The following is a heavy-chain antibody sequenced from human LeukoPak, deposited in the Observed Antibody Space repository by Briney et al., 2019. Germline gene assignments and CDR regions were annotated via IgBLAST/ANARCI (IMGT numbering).Heavy chain of an antibody. D-gene: IGHD5-18*01. CDR2: INPSGGST. V-gene: IGHV1-46*01. CDR3: AAIQLWLHAFDI. Sequence: VASVKVSCKASGYTFTSYYMHWVRQAPGQGLEWMGIINPSGGSTSYAQKFQGRVTMTRDTSISTAYMELSRLRSDDTAVYYCAAIQLWLHAFDIWGQGTMVTVSS. J-gene: IGHJ3*02. CDR1: GYTFTSYY.